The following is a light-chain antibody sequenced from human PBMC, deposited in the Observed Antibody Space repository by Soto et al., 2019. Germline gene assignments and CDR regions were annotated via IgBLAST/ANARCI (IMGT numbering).Light chain of an antibody. CDR2: AAS. CDR3: QQANNFPLT. V-gene: IGKV1-12*01. Sequence: DIQMTQSPSSVSASVGDRVTITCRASQHISGWLAWYQQKPGKAPNLLIYAASSLQGGVPSRFSGSGSWTDFTLTISSLQPADFATYYCQQANNFPLTFGGGTKVEIE. J-gene: IGKJ4*01. CDR1: QHISGW.